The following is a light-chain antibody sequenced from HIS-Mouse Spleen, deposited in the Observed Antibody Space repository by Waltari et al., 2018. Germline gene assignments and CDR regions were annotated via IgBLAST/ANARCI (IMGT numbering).Light chain of an antibody. V-gene: IGLV3-10*01. CDR3: YSTDSSGNHRV. CDR1: ALPKKY. J-gene: IGLJ2*01. Sequence: SYELTQPPSVSVSPGQTARITCSGDALPKKYAYWYQQKSGQAPVLVIHEDSKRPSGSPERFSGSSSGTMATLTISGAQVEDEAEYYCYSTDSSGNHRVFGGGTKLTVL. CDR2: EDS.